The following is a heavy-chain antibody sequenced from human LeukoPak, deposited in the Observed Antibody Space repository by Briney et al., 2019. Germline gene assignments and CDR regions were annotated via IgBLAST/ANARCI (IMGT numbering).Heavy chain of an antibody. J-gene: IGHJ4*02. Sequence: PGGSLRLSCAASGFTFSSYGMSWVRQAPGKGLEWVAVISYDGSNKYYADSVKGRFTISRDNSKNTLYLQMNSLGAEDTAVYYCAKGSSSLDWSRPVDYWGQGTLVTVSS. CDR3: AKGSSSLDWSRPVDY. CDR1: GFTFSSYG. V-gene: IGHV3-30*18. CDR2: ISYDGSNK. D-gene: IGHD3-9*01.